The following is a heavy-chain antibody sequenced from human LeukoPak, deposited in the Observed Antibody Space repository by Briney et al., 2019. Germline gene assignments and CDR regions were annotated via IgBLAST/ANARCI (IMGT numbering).Heavy chain of an antibody. V-gene: IGHV4-4*07. D-gene: IGHD3-10*01. J-gene: IGHJ4*02. CDR1: GGSISSYY. Sequence: SETLSLTCTVSGGSISSYYWSWIRQPAGKGLEWIGRIYTSGSTNYNPSLKSRVTMSVDTSKNQFSLKLSSVTAADTVVYYCARARTYGSGSYLEYYFDYWGQGTLVTVSS. CDR2: IYTSGST. CDR3: ARARTYGSGSYLEYYFDY.